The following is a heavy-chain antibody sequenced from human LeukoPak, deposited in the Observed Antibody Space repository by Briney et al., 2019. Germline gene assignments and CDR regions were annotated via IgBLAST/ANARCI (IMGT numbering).Heavy chain of an antibody. CDR2: ISYDGSNK. D-gene: IGHD6-13*01. V-gene: IGHV3-30-3*01. CDR1: GFTFSSYA. CDR3: ARSPRYSSRWYWFDP. J-gene: IGHJ5*02. Sequence: GRSLRLSCAASGFTFSSYAMHWVRQAPGKGLEWVAVISYDGSNKYYADSVKGRFTISRDNSKNTLYLQMNSLRAEDTAVYYCARSPRYSSRWYWFDPWGQGTLVTVSS.